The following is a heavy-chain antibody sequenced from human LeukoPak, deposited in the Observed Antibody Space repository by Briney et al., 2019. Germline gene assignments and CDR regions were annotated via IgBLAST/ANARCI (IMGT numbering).Heavy chain of an antibody. CDR1: GYTFTSYG. D-gene: IGHD3-10*01. J-gene: IGHJ5*02. CDR2: ISAYNGNT. CDR3: ARGMGYYGSGSYLWFDP. Sequence: GASVKVSCKASGYTFTSYGISWVLQAPGQGLEWMGWISAYNGNTNYAQKLQGRVTMTTDTSTSTAYMELRSLRSDDTAVYYCARGMGYYGSGSYLWFDPWGQGTLVTVSS. V-gene: IGHV1-18*01.